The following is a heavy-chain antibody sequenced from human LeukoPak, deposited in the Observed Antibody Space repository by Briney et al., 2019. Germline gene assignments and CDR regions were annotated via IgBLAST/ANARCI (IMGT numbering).Heavy chain of an antibody. D-gene: IGHD3-22*01. Sequence: GGSLRLSCAVSGFTFSSYWMHWVRQAPGKGLVWVSRVSSDGTITNYADSVKGRFTISRDNAKNTLYLQMNRLRAEDTGVYYCARAPSEIGGYYPEYFRHWGQGTLVTVSS. CDR2: VSSDGTIT. V-gene: IGHV3-74*01. CDR1: GFTFSSYW. J-gene: IGHJ1*01. CDR3: ARAPSEIGGYYPEYFRH.